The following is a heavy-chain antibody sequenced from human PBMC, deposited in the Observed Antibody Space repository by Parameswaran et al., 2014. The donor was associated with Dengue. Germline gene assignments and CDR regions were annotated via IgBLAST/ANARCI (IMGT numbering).Heavy chain of an antibody. CDR3: ARLFDAFDI. D-gene: IGHD2-21*01. CDR2: LLQWEH. CDR1: VAPSVVTT. Sequence: ASETLSSPALSLVAPSVVTTGAGSGSPREGTGVDWVYLLQWEHQLQPSLKSRVTISVDTSKNQFSLKLSSVTAADTAVYYCARLFDAFDIWGQGTMVTV. J-gene: IGHJ3*02. V-gene: IGHV4-59*01.